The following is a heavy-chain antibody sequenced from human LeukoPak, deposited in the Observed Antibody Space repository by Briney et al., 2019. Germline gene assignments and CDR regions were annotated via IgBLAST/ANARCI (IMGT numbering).Heavy chain of an antibody. J-gene: IGHJ4*02. D-gene: IGHD6-13*01. CDR2: IKQDGSEK. V-gene: IGHV3-7*03. CDR3: AKGIIAAAGSPYYFDY. CDR1: GFTFSSYW. Sequence: GGSLRLSWAASGFTFSSYWMSWVRQAPGKGLEWVANIKQDGSEKYYVDSVKGRFTISRDNAKNTLYLQMNSLRAEDTAVYYCAKGIIAAAGSPYYFDYWGQGTLVTVSS.